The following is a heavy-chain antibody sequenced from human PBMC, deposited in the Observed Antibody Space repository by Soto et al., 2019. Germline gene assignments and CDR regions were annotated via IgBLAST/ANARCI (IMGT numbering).Heavy chain of an antibody. D-gene: IGHD5-12*01. CDR1: GFSFGGYA. Sequence: TGGSLRLSCAASGFSFGGYAMNWVRQAPGKGLEWVSSISGSGSTTYYSDSVRGRFTISRDNSDNTLWLQMNSLRGEDTAVYYCAKGSRGYSGYVFDYWGQGILVTVSS. V-gene: IGHV3-23*01. J-gene: IGHJ4*02. CDR3: AKGSRGYSGYVFDY. CDR2: ISGSGSTT.